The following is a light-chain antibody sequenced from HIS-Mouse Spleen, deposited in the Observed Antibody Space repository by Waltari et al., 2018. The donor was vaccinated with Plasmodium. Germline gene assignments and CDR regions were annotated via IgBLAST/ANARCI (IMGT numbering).Light chain of an antibody. Sequence: SYELTQPPSVSVSRGQTDSMTWSGDKWGDKDPCWYQQKPGQSPVLVLYQDSKRPSGSPERFLRSNSGNTATLTIRGTQAMDEADYYCQAWDSSSAWVFGGGTMLTVL. CDR1: KWGDKD. CDR2: QDS. J-gene: IGLJ2*01. CDR3: QAWDSSSAWV. V-gene: IGLV3-1*01.